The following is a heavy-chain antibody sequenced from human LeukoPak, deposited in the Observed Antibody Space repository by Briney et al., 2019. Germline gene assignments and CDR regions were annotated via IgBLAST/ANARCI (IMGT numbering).Heavy chain of an antibody. CDR1: GDSISISSYF. J-gene: IGHJ4*02. Sequence: SETLSLTCTVSGDSISISSYFWAWIRQPPGKGLEWIGSIYYTGSTYFNPSLKSRVTLSVDTPKNQFSLKLNSVTAADTAVYYCATFSYSGNYDDYWGQGTLVTVSS. CDR3: ATFSYSGNYDDY. D-gene: IGHD1-26*01. V-gene: IGHV4-39*01. CDR2: IYYTGST.